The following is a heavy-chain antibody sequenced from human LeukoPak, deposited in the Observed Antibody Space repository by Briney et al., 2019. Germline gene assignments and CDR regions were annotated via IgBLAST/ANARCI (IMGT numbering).Heavy chain of an antibody. CDR2: INHSGST. V-gene: IGHV4-34*01. CDR3: ARVRAARPYYYYGMDV. CDR1: GGSISTYY. Sequence: KASETLSLTCTVSGGSISTYYWSWIRQPPGKGLEWIGEINHSGSTNYNPSLKSRVTISVDTSKNQFSLKLSSVTAADTAVYYCARVRAARPYYYYGMDVWGQGTTVTVSS. D-gene: IGHD6-6*01. J-gene: IGHJ6*02.